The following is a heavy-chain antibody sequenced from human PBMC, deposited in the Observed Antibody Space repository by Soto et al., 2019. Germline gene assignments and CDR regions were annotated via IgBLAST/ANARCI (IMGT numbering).Heavy chain of an antibody. CDR3: ARAERHSTSWYAMDV. J-gene: IGHJ6*02. CDR1: GYIFSTYG. V-gene: IGHV1-18*01. D-gene: IGHD2-2*01. CDR2: ISGYNGNT. Sequence: QAQLVQSGAEVKKPGASVKVSCKASGYIFSTYGITWVRQAPGQGLEWMGWISGYNGNTDDGQKLQGRVSMTIETSTSTAYMELRSLRADDTAVYYCARAERHSTSWYAMDVWGPGTTVIVSS.